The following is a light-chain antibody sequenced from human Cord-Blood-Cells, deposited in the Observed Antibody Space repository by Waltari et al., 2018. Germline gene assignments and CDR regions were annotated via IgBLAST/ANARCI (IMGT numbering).Light chain of an antibody. V-gene: IGLV3-21*04. Sequence: SYVLTQPPSVSVAPGKTARITCGGNNIGSKSVHWYQQKPGQAPVLVIYYYSARPSGIPERFSGSNSGNTATLTISRVEAGDEADYYCQVWDSSSDHRVFGGGTKLTVL. CDR1: NIGSKS. J-gene: IGLJ3*02. CDR2: YYS. CDR3: QVWDSSSDHRV.